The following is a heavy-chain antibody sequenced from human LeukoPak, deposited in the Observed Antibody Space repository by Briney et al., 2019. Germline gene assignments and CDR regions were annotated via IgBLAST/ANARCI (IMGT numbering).Heavy chain of an antibody. J-gene: IGHJ4*02. CDR2: FYHREST. Sequence: PSETLSLTCSVSGYSISSGYSWGWIRQPPGKGLEVIGTFYHRESTSYNPSLKSRVTISVDTSKNQFSLKLNSVSATDSAVYYCARDAMRYSSGPAPGYWGQGTLVTVSS. V-gene: IGHV4-38-2*02. CDR1: GYSISSGYS. CDR3: ARDAMRYSSGPAPGY. D-gene: IGHD6-25*01.